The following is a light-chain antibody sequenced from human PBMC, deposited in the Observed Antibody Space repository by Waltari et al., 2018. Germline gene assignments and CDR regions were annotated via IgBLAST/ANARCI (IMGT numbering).Light chain of an antibody. V-gene: IGLV1-47*01. CDR3: ASWDDSLGALV. CDR2: RDD. J-gene: IGLJ3*02. Sequence: QSVLTQAPSASETPGQRITISCSGSSSNIGSNYVSWYQHLPGAAPKLLIGRDDHRPSGVPDRFSGSKSGTSASLAISGLRSEDEADYYCASWDDSLGALVFGGGTKLTVL. CDR1: SSNIGSNY.